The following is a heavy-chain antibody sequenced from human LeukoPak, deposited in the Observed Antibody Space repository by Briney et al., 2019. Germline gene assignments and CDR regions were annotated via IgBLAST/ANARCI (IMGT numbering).Heavy chain of an antibody. CDR2: ISGSGGST. CDR1: GFTFSSYA. V-gene: IGHV3-23*01. CDR3: AKDPVRYFDWASPDAFDI. D-gene: IGHD3-9*01. Sequence: GGSLRLSCAASGFTFSSYAMSWVRQAPGQGLEWVSAISGSGGSTYYADSVKGRFTISRDNSKNTLYLQMNSLRAEDTAVYYCAKDPVRYFDWASPDAFDIWGQGTMVTVSS. J-gene: IGHJ3*02.